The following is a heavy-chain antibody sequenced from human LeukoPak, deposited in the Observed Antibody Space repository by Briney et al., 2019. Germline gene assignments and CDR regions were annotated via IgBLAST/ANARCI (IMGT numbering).Heavy chain of an antibody. CDR2: IYYTGST. CDR3: ARGSFSSGWIFDP. J-gene: IGHJ5*02. V-gene: IGHV4-59*01. Sequence: SETLSLTCTVSGGSIRSYYWSWIRQPPGKGLEWIGYIYYTGSTNYSPSLKSRVTISVDTSKNQFSLRLSSVAAADTAVYYCARGSFSSGWIFDPWGQGILVTVSS. D-gene: IGHD6-19*01. CDR1: GGSIRSYY.